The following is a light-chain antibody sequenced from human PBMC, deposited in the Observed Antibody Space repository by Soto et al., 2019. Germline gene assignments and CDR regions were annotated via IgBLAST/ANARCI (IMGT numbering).Light chain of an antibody. Sequence: EIVFTQSPGTLYLSPGERATLSCRASQSVSNNYLAWYQQKPGQAPRRLIYGASNRATGIPDRFSGSGSGTDFTLTISRLEPEDFAVYYCQQYGSSGTFGQGTQVDIK. CDR1: QSVSNNY. J-gene: IGKJ1*01. CDR3: QQYGSSGT. CDR2: GAS. V-gene: IGKV3-20*01.